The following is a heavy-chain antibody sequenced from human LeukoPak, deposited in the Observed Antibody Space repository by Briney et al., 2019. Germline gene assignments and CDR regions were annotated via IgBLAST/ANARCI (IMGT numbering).Heavy chain of an antibody. CDR1: GFTFSSYS. Sequence: GGSLRLSCAASGFTFSSYSMNWVRQAPGKGLEWVSSISSSSSYIYYADSVKGRFTISRDNAKNSLYLQMNSLRAEDTAVYYCARGPLKYYDLWSGYYNKGFDYWGQGTLVTVSS. V-gene: IGHV3-21*01. CDR2: ISSSSSYI. J-gene: IGHJ4*02. D-gene: IGHD3-3*01. CDR3: ARGPLKYYDLWSGYYNKGFDY.